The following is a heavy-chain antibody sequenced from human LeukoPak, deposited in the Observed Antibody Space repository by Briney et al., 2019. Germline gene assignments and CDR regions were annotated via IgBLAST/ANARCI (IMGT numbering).Heavy chain of an antibody. J-gene: IGHJ4*02. D-gene: IGHD1-26*01. CDR2: INSDGRST. CDR1: GFTLSSYW. CDR3: ARGGTYSSSHLDY. V-gene: IGHV3-74*01. Sequence: PGGSLRLSCAASGFTLSSYWMHWVRQAPGRGLVWVSRINSDGRSTSYADSVKGRFTISIDNAKNTLDLHMNSLRDEDTAGYYCARGGTYSSSHLDYWGQGTLVTVSS.